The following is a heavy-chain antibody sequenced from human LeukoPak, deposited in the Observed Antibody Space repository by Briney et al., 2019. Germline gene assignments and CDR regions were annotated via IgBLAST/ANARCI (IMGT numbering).Heavy chain of an antibody. Sequence: AGSLSLSCAVSGLSFSSNWMRWVRHAPGKGRGLVANIKLVGSYIYYVDSVNGRFTISRDNTKLSLYQQQNSLRAEDTAVYYCARSLGYYSAGSGVLFDFWGQGTLVTVSS. V-gene: IGHV3-7*05. J-gene: IGHJ4*02. D-gene: IGHD2-15*01. CDR3: ARSLGYYSAGSGVLFDF. CDR2: IKLVGSYI. CDR1: GLSFSSNW.